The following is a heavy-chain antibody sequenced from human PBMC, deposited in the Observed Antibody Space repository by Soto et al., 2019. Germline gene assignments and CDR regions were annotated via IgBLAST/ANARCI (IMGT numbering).Heavy chain of an antibody. CDR2: ISSSGSTI. V-gene: IGHV3-11*01. Sequence: PGGSLRLSCAASGFTFSDYYMSCIRQAPGKGLEWVPYISSSGSTIYYADSVKGRFTISRDNAKNSLYLQMNSLRAEDTAVYYCASVLVVPAAISAFDIWGQGTMVTVSS. CDR1: GFTFSDYY. J-gene: IGHJ3*02. D-gene: IGHD2-2*02. CDR3: ASVLVVPAAISAFDI.